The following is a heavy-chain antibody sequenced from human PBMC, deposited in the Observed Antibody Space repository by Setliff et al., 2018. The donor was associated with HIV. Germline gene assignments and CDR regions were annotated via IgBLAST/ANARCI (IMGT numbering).Heavy chain of an antibody. V-gene: IGHV3-74*01. CDR1: GFIFRNYW. J-gene: IGHJ4*02. Sequence: GGSLRLSCAGSDSGDSGFIFRNYWMHWVRQAPGKGLVWVSRIDGDGSGTSYADSVQGRFTISRDNAKNSVLLQMNSLRVEDTAVYFCAAQGVLWGQGTQVTVSS. CDR2: IDGDGSGT. CDR3: AAQGVL.